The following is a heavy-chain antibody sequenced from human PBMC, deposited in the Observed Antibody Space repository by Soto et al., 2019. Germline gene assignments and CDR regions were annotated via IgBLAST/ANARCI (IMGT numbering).Heavy chain of an antibody. Sequence: QLLESGGGLVQTGGSLRLSCTASGFTFSNYAMSWVRQAPGKGLEWVSGIRSSGESAYYADSVKGRLTISRDNSKNMLYLQINSLRAEDTAVYYCAKGGRRVLIPMDVWGQGTTVTVSS. CDR1: GFTFSNYA. J-gene: IGHJ6*02. V-gene: IGHV3-23*01. CDR2: IRSSGESA. D-gene: IGHD2-8*01. CDR3: AKGGRRVLIPMDV.